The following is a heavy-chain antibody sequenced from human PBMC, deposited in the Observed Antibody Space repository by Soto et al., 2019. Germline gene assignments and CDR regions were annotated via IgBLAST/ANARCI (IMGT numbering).Heavy chain of an antibody. V-gene: IGHV1-3*01. D-gene: IGHD3-22*01. CDR3: ARGDYYDIHDY. J-gene: IGHJ4*02. CDR2: TNAGNGNR. Sequence: QVQLVQSGAEVKKPGASVKVSCKASGYTFTSYSMHWVRQAPGQRLEWMGWTNAGNGNRKYSQKFQGRVTITRDTSASTAYMDLSSLRSEDTAVYYCARGDYYDIHDYWGQGTLVTVSS. CDR1: GYTFTSYS.